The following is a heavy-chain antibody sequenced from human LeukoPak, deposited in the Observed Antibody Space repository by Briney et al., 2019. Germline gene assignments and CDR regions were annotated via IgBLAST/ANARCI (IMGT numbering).Heavy chain of an antibody. CDR3: ARLLVTTGD. Sequence: ASVKVSCKASGYIFTGYYMHWVRQAPGQGLEWMGWINPNSGGTKYAQKFQGRVTMTRDTSITTAYVELSRLRSDDTAVYYCARLLVTTGDWGQGTLVTVSS. CDR2: INPNSGGT. V-gene: IGHV1-2*02. CDR1: GYIFTGYY. J-gene: IGHJ4*02. D-gene: IGHD4-11*01.